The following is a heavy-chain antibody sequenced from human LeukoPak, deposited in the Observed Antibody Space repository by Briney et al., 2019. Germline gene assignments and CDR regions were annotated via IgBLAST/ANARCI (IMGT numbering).Heavy chain of an antibody. V-gene: IGHV3-9*01. CDR3: AKGIPSGLLLFYFDY. CDR1: GFTFDDYA. Sequence: SGGSLRLSCAASGFTFDDYAMHWVRQAPGKGLEWVSGISWNSGSIGYADSVKGRFTISRDNAKNSLYLQMNSLRAEDTALYYCAKGIPSGLLLFYFDYWGQGTLVTVSS. CDR2: ISWNSGSI. D-gene: IGHD3-22*01. J-gene: IGHJ4*02.